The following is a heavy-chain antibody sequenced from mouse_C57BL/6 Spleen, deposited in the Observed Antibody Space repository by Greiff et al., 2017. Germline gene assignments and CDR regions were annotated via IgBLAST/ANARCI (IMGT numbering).Heavy chain of an antibody. V-gene: IGHV1-26*01. CDR2: INPNNGGT. J-gene: IGHJ2*01. D-gene: IGHD2-3*01. CDR3: ARSRYDYFDY. CDR1: GYTFPDYY. Sequence: VQLQQSGPELVKPGASVKISCKASGYTFPDYYMNWVKQSHGKSLEWIGEINPNNGGTSYNQKFKGKGTLTVDKSASTSYMELRSLTSKDSAVYYCARSRYDYFDYWGQGTTLTVSS.